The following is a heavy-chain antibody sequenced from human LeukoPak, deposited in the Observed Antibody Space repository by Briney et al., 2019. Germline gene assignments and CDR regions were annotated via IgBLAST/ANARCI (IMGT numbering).Heavy chain of an antibody. V-gene: IGHV1-2*02. J-gene: IGHJ4*02. CDR1: GYTFTGYY. CDR3: ARVPGVYTMVRGVIPFDY. Sequence: GASVTVSCKSSGYTFTGYYMHWVRQAPGQGFEWMGRIDSNSGGTNYAQKLQGRVTMTTDTSTSTAYMELRSLRSDDTAVYYCARVPGVYTMVRGVIPFDYWGQGTLVTVSS. CDR2: IDSNSGGT. D-gene: IGHD3-10*01.